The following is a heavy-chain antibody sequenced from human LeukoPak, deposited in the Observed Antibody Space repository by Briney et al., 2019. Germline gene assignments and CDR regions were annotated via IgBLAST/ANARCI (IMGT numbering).Heavy chain of an antibody. V-gene: IGHV1-2*02. CDR2: INPNSGGT. Sequence: ASVKVSCKASGYTFTAYYVHWVRQAPGQGLEWMGWINPNSGGTNYAQKLQGRVTMTTDTSTSTAYMELRSLRSDDTAVYYCARNAGILMPLMDVWGKGTTVTVSS. CDR3: ARNAGILMPLMDV. D-gene: IGHD2-8*01. CDR1: GYTFTAYY. J-gene: IGHJ6*04.